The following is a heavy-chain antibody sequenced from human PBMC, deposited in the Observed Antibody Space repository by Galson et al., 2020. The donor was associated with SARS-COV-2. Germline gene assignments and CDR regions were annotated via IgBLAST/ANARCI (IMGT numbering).Heavy chain of an antibody. CDR3: ASSTPYSGSYLGYY. V-gene: IGHV1-18*01. Sequence: ASVTVSCKASGYTFTSYGISWVRQAPGQGLEWMGWISAYNGNTNYAQKLQGRVTMTTDTSTSTAYMELRSLRSDDTAVYYCASSTPYSGSYLGYYWGQGTLVTVSS. CDR1: GYTFTSYG. J-gene: IGHJ4*02. CDR2: ISAYNGNT. D-gene: IGHD1-26*01.